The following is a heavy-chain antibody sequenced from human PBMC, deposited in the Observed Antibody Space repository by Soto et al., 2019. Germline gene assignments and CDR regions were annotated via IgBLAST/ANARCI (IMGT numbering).Heavy chain of an antibody. CDR1: GGSISGYY. D-gene: IGHD4-17*01. CDR2: MYYSGTT. J-gene: IGHJ4*02. CDR3: ARWVRLDYGQPPQLDY. Sequence: QVQLQESGPGLVKPSETLSLTCSVSGGSISGYYWSWIRQPPGKGLEWIGYMYYSGTTNYNPSLKSRVTISVDTPKNQGSLKVTSVTAADTAVYYCARWVRLDYGQPPQLDYWGQGTLVTVSS. V-gene: IGHV4-59*01.